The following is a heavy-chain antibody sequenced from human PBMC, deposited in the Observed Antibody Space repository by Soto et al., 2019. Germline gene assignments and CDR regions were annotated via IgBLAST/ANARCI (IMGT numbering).Heavy chain of an antibody. CDR1: GFTFSSYG. V-gene: IGHV3-30*18. Sequence: GGSLRLSCAASGFTFSSYGMHWVRQAPGKGLEWVAVISYDGSNKYYADSVKGRFTISRDNSKNTLYLQMNSLRAEDTAVYYCAKMPAGYYYYYYYMDVWGKGTTVTVSS. CDR3: AKMPAGYYYYYYYMDV. CDR2: ISYDGSNK. D-gene: IGHD2-2*01. J-gene: IGHJ6*03.